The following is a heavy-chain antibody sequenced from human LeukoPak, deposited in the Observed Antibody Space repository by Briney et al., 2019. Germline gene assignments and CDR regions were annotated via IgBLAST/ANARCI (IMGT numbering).Heavy chain of an antibody. V-gene: IGHV1-8*02. CDR2: MNPNSGNT. J-gene: IGHJ4*02. CDR3: ARDPTGDYSSPFDY. D-gene: IGHD6-13*01. Sequence: ASVKVSCKASGYTFTSYGISWVRQAPGQGLEWMGWMNPNSGNTGYAQKFQGRVTMTRNTSIGTAYMELSSLRSEDTAVYYCARDPTGDYSSPFDYWGQGTLVTVSS. CDR1: GYTFTSYG.